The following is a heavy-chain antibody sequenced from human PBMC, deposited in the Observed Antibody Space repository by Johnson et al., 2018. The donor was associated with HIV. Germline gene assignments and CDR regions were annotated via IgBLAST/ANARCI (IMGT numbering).Heavy chain of an antibody. Sequence: VQLVESGGGVVQPGRSLRLSCAASGFTFSSYAMHWVRQAPGKGLELVAVISYDGSNKYYADSVKGRFTISRDNSKNTLYLQMNSLRAEDTAVYYCARDSEIAARRKRGAFDIWGQGTMVTVSS. CDR1: GFTFSSYA. D-gene: IGHD6-6*01. J-gene: IGHJ3*02. CDR3: ARDSEIAARRKRGAFDI. V-gene: IGHV3-30*04. CDR2: ISYDGSNK.